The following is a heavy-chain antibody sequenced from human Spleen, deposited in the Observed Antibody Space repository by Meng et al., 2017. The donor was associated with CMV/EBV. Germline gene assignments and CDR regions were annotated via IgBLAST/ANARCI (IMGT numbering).Heavy chain of an antibody. V-gene: IGHV2-5*01. Sequence: SGPTLVKPTQTLTLTCAFSGFSLTSSGEGVGWIRQPPGKALDWLALIYWNDDKRFSPSLKSRLTITKDTSKNQVVLTMTNMDPVDTATYYCAHISDYDFWSGYYNALFDHWGQGTLVTVSS. CDR2: IYWNDDK. CDR1: GFSLTSSGEG. D-gene: IGHD3-3*01. J-gene: IGHJ4*02. CDR3: AHISDYDFWSGYYNALFDH.